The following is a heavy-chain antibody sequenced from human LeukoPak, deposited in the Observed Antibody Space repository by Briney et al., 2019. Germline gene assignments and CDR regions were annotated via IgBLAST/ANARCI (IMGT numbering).Heavy chain of an antibody. CDR2: INPSGGST. J-gene: IGHJ4*02. D-gene: IGHD3-10*01. V-gene: IGHV1-46*03. CDR3: ARDRDYYGSGSYSILDY. CDR1: VYSFTTYY. Sequence: ASVKVSCKTSVYSFTTYYMHWGRQAPGEGLEWMGIINPSGGSTSYAQKCQGRVTMTRDTSTSTVYMELSSLRSEDTAVYYCARDRDYYGSGSYSILDYWGQGTLVTVSS.